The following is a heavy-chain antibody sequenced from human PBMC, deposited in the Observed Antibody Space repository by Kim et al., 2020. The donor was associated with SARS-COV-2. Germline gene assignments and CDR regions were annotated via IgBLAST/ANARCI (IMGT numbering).Heavy chain of an antibody. CDR3: ARTRCCSSTSCYVDY. Sequence: GGSLRLSCVTSGFTFGTHAMSWVRQAPEKGLEWVSGISSSGGSTYYADSAKGRFTISSDSSKNTLYLQMVSLRVDDTALYYCARTRCCSSTSCYVDYCG. V-gene: IGHV3-23*01. CDR1: GFTFGTHA. CDR2: ISSSGGST. J-gene: IGHJ4*01. D-gene: IGHD2-2*01.